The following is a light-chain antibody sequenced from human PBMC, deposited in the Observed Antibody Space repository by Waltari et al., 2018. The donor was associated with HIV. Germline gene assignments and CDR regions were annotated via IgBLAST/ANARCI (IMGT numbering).Light chain of an antibody. V-gene: IGLV1-47*01. CDR3: AAWDDRLNGVV. J-gene: IGLJ2*01. Sequence: LTQPTSASETPGQRVTISCSGSSSNIGSNFVYWYQQFPGTAPKLLIYKNNQRPSGVPDRFSGSKSGTSASLAISGLQSEDEADYYCAAWDDRLNGVVFGGGTKLTVL. CDR2: KNN. CDR1: SSNIGSNF.